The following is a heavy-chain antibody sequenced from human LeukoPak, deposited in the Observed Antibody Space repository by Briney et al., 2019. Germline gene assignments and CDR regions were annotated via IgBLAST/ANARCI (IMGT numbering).Heavy chain of an antibody. J-gene: IGHJ4*02. Sequence: GGSLRLSCAASGFTFSSYSVNWVRQAPGKGLEWVAFIRYDGSNKYYADSVKGRFTISRDSPKNTLYLQMNSLRAEDTAVYYCARSSTAAGNWALYWGQGTLVTVSS. CDR3: ARSSTAAGNWALY. CDR2: IRYDGSNK. D-gene: IGHD6-13*01. V-gene: IGHV3-33*08. CDR1: GFTFSSYS.